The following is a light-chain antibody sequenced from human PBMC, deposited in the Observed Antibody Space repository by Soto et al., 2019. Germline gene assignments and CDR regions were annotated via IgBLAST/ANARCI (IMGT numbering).Light chain of an antibody. CDR2: DAS. V-gene: IGKV1-5*01. J-gene: IGKJ1*01. Sequence: DIQMTQSPSILSASMGDRVTITCRASQSISSWLAWYQQSPGKAPQLLIYDASILHNHVPSRFSGSGSGTDFTLTISSLQPEDVATYYCQHYNGDSRTLGQGTKVEIK. CDR1: QSISSW. CDR3: QHYNGDSRT.